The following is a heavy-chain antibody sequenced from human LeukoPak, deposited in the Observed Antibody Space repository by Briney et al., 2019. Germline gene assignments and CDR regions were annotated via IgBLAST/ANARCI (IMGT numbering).Heavy chain of an antibody. CDR1: GFTFSNAW. Sequence: GGSLRLSCAASGFTFSNAWMSWVRQAPGKGLEWVGRIKSKTDGGTIDYAAPVKGRFTISRDDSKHTLYLQMNSLKTEDTAVYYYKAGATGAFDIWGQGTMVTVSS. J-gene: IGHJ3*02. D-gene: IGHD6-25*01. CDR3: KAGATGAFDI. CDR2: IKSKTDGGTI. V-gene: IGHV3-15*01.